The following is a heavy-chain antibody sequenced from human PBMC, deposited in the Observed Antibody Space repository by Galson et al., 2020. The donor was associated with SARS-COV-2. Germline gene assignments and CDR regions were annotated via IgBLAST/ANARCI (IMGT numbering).Heavy chain of an antibody. Sequence: GESLKISCAASGFTFSSYAMHWVRQAPGKGLEWVAVISYDGSNKYYADSVKGRFTISRDNSKNTLYLQMNSLRAEDTAVYYCAADSNYGDYYYYGMDVWGQGTTVTVSS. V-gene: IGHV3-30-3*01. CDR1: GFTFSSYA. D-gene: IGHD4-4*01. CDR2: ISYDGSNK. CDR3: AADSNYGDYYYYGMDV. J-gene: IGHJ6*02.